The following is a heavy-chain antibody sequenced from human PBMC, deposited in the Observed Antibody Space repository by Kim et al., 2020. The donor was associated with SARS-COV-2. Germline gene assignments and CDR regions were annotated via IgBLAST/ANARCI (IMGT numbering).Heavy chain of an antibody. V-gene: IGHV4-34*13. J-gene: IGHJ4*02. D-gene: IGHD6-19*01. Sequence: TCNPSRQSRFTMSLDTSKNQFSLKRRSATAADTAVYYCARGVLGWYYFDYWGQGTLVTVSS. CDR3: ARGVLGWYYFDY.